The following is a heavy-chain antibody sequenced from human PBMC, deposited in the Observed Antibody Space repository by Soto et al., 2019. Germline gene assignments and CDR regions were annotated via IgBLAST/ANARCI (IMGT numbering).Heavy chain of an antibody. CDR2: IFYSGRSGSI. J-gene: IGHJ5*02. CDR1: GGSINSYY. D-gene: IGHD2-21*02. CDR3: AKTALGWLDP. Sequence: QVQLQESGPGLVKPSETLSLTCSVSGGSINSYYWSWIRQPPGKGLEWIGYIFYSGRSGSINYNPSLKSRVTISVDTSKNQFSLKVSSVTAADTAVYYCAKTALGWLDPWGQGTLVTVSS. V-gene: IGHV4-59*01.